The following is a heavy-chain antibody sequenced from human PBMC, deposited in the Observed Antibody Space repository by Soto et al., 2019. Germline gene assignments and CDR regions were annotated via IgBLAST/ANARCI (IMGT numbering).Heavy chain of an antibody. CDR3: PRGLLSGAAIPLFEP. D-gene: IGHD2-21*01. CDR1: GGSVSSRSYY. Sequence: SETLSLTCTVSGGSVSSRSYYWSWIRQPPGEGLEWIGHMYYSGTTNYQPSLKSRVTISADTSQNQFSLKLSSVSAADTAVYYCPRGLLSGAAIPLFEPWGQGTLVTVSS. V-gene: IGHV4-61*01. CDR2: MYYSGTT. J-gene: IGHJ5*02.